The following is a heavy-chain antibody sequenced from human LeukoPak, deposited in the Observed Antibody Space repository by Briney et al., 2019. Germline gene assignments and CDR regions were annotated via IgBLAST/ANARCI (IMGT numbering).Heavy chain of an antibody. CDR2: ISGNGGSK. D-gene: IGHD6-13*01. Sequence: PGGSLRLSCSASGFTFSSYAMHWVRQTPGKGLEYVSDISGNGGSKYYPDSMKGRFTISRDNSKSTLYLQMSSLRPEDTAVYYCVKDAASSSSRFDYWGQGALVTVSS. CDR1: GFTFSSYA. V-gene: IGHV3-64D*06. CDR3: VKDAASSSSRFDY. J-gene: IGHJ4*02.